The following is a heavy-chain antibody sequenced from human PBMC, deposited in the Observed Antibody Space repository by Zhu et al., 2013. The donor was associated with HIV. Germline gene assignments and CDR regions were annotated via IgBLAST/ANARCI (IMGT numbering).Heavy chain of an antibody. CDR3: ARELRPREYYDFWSWMANWFDP. Sequence: QVQLVQSGSELKKPGASVKVSCKASGYTFTSYAMNWVRQAPGQGLEWMGWINTNTGNPTYAQGFTGRFVFSLDTSVSTAYLQICSLKAEDTAVYYCARELRPREYYDFWSWMANWFDPWGQGTLVTVSS. CDR1: GYTFTSYA. CDR2: INTNTGNP. J-gene: IGHJ5*02. V-gene: IGHV7-4-1*01. D-gene: IGHD3-3*01.